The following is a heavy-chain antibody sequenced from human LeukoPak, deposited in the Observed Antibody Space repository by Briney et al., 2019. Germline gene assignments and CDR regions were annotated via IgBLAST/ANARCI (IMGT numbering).Heavy chain of an antibody. CDR2: IRYDGSNK. CDR1: GFTFSSYW. Sequence: PGGSLRLSCAASGFTFSSYWMSWVRQAPGKGLEWVAFIRYDGSNKYYADSVKGRFTISRDNSKNTLYLQMNSLRAEDTAVYYCARITYGSGNCYWGQGTLVTVSS. CDR3: ARITYGSGNCY. J-gene: IGHJ4*02. D-gene: IGHD3-10*01. V-gene: IGHV3-30*02.